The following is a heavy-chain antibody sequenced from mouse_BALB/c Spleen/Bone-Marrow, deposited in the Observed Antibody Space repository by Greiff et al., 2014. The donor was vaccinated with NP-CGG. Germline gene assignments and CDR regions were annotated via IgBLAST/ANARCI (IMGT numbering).Heavy chain of an antibody. D-gene: IGHD1-2*01. J-gene: IGHJ2*01. CDR1: GYTFTSYW. CDR3: ARRETTALDY. V-gene: IGHV1-7*01. Sequence: VKLQESGAELAKPGASVKMSCKASGYTFTSYWMHWVNQRPGQGLEWIGYINPSTGYTEYNQKFKDKATLTADKSSSTAYMQLSSLTSEDSAVYYCARRETTALDYWGQGTTLTVSS. CDR2: INPSTGYT.